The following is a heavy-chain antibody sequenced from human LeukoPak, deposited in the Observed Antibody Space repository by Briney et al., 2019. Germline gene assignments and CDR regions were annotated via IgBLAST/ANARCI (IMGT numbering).Heavy chain of an antibody. V-gene: IGHV1-8*03. CDR1: GYTFTIYD. CDR2: MNPNSGNT. Sequence: ASVKVSCKASGYTFTIYDINWVRQATGQGLEWMGWMNPNSGNTGYAQKFQGRVTITRNTSISTAYMELSSLRSEDTAVYYCARGVRDIVVVPAAIRRSYYYYMDVWGKGTTVTVSS. CDR3: ARGVRDIVVVPAAIRRSYYYYMDV. D-gene: IGHD2-2*02. J-gene: IGHJ6*03.